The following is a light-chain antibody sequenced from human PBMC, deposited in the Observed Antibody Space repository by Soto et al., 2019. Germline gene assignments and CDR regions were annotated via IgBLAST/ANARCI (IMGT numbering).Light chain of an antibody. CDR3: QQYDRSPPAT. Sequence: MVLTQSPDTLSLSPGERATLSCRASQSVSRNWLAWYQQKPGRAPRLLIYSASSRLTGIPDRFSGSGSGTDFTLTSSRLEPEDFAVYYCQQYDRSPPATFGQGTRLEFK. CDR1: QSVSRNW. CDR2: SAS. J-gene: IGKJ2*01. V-gene: IGKV3-20*01.